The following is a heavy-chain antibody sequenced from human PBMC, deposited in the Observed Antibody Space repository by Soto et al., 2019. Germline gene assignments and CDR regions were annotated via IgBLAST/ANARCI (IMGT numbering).Heavy chain of an antibody. Sequence: QVPLVESGGGVVQPGRSLRLSCAASGFTFSSYGMHWVRQAPGKGLEWVAVISYDGSNKYYADSVKGRFTISRDNSKNTLYLQMNSLRAEDTAVYSCAKSPSYPVHFDYWGQGTLVTVSS. J-gene: IGHJ4*02. D-gene: IGHD1-26*01. CDR2: ISYDGSNK. CDR3: AKSPSYPVHFDY. V-gene: IGHV3-30*18. CDR1: GFTFSSYG.